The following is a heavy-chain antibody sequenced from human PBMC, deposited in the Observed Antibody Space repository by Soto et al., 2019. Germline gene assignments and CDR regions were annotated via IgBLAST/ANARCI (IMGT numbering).Heavy chain of an antibody. D-gene: IGHD6-6*01. CDR1: GFTLSGYA. J-gene: IGHJ6*03. CDR3: ATRARADFYYMDV. CDR2: ISSNGVGT. Sequence: EVQLAESGGGLAQPGGSLRLSCAAYGFTLSGYAMDWVRQAPGKGLVYVSGISSNGVGTYYANSVQGRFTISRDNSKNTVYLQMGSLRPEDMAVYYCATRARADFYYMDVWGKGTTVTVSS. V-gene: IGHV3-64*01.